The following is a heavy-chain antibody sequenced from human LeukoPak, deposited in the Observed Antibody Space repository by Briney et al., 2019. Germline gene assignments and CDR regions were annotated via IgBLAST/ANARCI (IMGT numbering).Heavy chain of an antibody. Sequence: ASVRVSCKASGYTFTGKFIHWVRQAPGRGLEWIGWIDPNSGGTDYAQKFQGRVTMTRDTSVATAYMDLSRLISDDTAVYYCARDREGLAYFDLWGQGTLVTVSS. CDR2: IDPNSGGT. D-gene: IGHD3/OR15-3a*01. J-gene: IGHJ4*02. V-gene: IGHV1-2*02. CDR3: ARDREGLAYFDL. CDR1: GYTFTGKF.